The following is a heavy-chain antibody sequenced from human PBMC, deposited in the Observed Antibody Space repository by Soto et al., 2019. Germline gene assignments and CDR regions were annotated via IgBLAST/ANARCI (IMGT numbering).Heavy chain of an antibody. Sequence: EVQLVETGGGLIQPGGSLRLSCAASGFTVSSNYMSWVHQAPGKGLEWVSVIYSGGSTYYADSVKGRFTISRDNSKNTLYLQMNSLRAEDTAVYYCARLAARYGMDVWGQGTTVTVSS. CDR1: GFTVSSNY. CDR2: IYSGGST. CDR3: ARLAARYGMDV. D-gene: IGHD6-6*01. V-gene: IGHV3-53*02. J-gene: IGHJ6*02.